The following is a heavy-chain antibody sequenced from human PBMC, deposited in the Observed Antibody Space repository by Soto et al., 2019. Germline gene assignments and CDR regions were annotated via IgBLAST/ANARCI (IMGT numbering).Heavy chain of an antibody. D-gene: IGHD3-3*02. V-gene: IGHV1-2*02. Sequence: GASVKDSCKASGYTFTGQYMHWVRQAPGQGLEWMGWINPDSGDTKYAQKFQGRVTMHRETSISTVYMELSRLKSDDTAVYYCARDRGNMVAIFHHYYGMDVWGQGTTVTVSS. J-gene: IGHJ6*02. CDR3: ARDRGNMVAIFHHYYGMDV. CDR2: INPDSGDT. CDR1: GYTFTGQY.